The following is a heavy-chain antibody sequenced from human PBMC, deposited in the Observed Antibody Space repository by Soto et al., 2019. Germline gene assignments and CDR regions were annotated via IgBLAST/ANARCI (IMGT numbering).Heavy chain of an antibody. V-gene: IGHV4-59*08. CDR3: ARQDCSSTSCYVSGNAFDI. J-gene: IGHJ3*02. CDR1: GGSISSYY. CDR2: IYYSGST. D-gene: IGHD2-2*01. Sequence: SETLSLACTVSGGSISSYYWSWIRQPPGKGLEWIGYIYYSGSTNYNPSLKSRVTISVDTSKNQFSLKLSSVTAADTAVYYCARQDCSSTSCYVSGNAFDIWGQGTMVTVSS.